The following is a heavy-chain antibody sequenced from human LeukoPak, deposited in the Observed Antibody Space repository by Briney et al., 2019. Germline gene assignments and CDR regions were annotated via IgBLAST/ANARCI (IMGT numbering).Heavy chain of an antibody. CDR3: ARDRALGHRCHLDF. V-gene: IGHV3-30-3*01. CDR1: GFTFSDYA. CDR2: VSYDGSTK. J-gene: IGHJ4*02. Sequence: PGGSLRLSCAASGFTFSDYAMHWVRQAPGKGLEWVAFVSYDGSTKYYADSARGRFTISRDNSKNTLYLQMNSLRTEDTAVYHCARDRALGHRCHLDFWGQGTLVTVSS. D-gene: IGHD7-27*01.